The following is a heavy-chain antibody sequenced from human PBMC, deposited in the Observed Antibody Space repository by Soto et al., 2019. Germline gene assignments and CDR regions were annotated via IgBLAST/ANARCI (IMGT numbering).Heavy chain of an antibody. CDR2: IKKDGSEE. Sequence: GGSLRLSCAASGFAFSSYWMSWVRQAPGKGLEWVANIKKDGSEEYYVDSVRGRFTISRGSDKNSLFLQMNSLRAEGTAVYYFASCSYTGYIFDFGGQGELVTVSS. V-gene: IGHV3-7*01. CDR3: ASCSYTGYIFDF. J-gene: IGHJ4*02. D-gene: IGHD3-9*01. CDR1: GFAFSSYW.